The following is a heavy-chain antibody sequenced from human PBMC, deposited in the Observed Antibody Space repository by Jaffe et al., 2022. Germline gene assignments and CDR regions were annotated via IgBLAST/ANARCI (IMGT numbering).Heavy chain of an antibody. Sequence: EVQLLESGGGLVQPGGSLRLSCAASGFTFSSYAMSWVRQAPGKGLEWVSAISGSGGSTYYADSVKGRFTISRDNSKNTLYLQMNSLRAEDTAVYYCAKIYGDYESAYYYYYMDVWGKGTTVTVSS. V-gene: IGHV3-23*01. CDR3: AKIYGDYESAYYYYYMDV. CDR2: ISGSGGST. CDR1: GFTFSSYA. J-gene: IGHJ6*03. D-gene: IGHD4-17*01.